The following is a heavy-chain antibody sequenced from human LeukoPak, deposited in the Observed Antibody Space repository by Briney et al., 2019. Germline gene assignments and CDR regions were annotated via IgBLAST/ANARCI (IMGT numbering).Heavy chain of an antibody. V-gene: IGHV3-48*04. CDR3: ARDGSRGGAPWYYFDY. D-gene: IGHD1-26*01. Sequence: GGSLRLSCASSGFTFSSYSMNWVRQAPGKGLEWVSYISSSSSTIYYADSVKGRFTISRDNAKNSLYLQMNSLRAEDTAVYYCARDGSRGGAPWYYFDYWGQGTLVTVSS. CDR1: GFTFSSYS. CDR2: ISSSSSTI. J-gene: IGHJ4*02.